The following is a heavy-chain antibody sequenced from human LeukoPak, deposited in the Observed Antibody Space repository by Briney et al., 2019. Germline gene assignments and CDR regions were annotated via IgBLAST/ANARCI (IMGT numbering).Heavy chain of an antibody. V-gene: IGHV3-23*01. CDR1: GFNFRGYA. CDR2: ISGSGARA. D-gene: IGHD1-26*01. Sequence: GGSLRLSCAASGFNFRGYAMSWVRRAPGKGLEWVSAISGSGARAHYAESVRGRFTISRDNAQNTLHLQMSSLRAEDTAVYYCAKEVVLGETNYYYYGMDVWGQGTTVTVSS. J-gene: IGHJ6*02. CDR3: AKEVVLGETNYYYYGMDV.